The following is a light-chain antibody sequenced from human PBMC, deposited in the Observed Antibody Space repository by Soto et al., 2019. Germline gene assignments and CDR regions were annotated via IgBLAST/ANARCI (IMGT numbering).Light chain of an antibody. Sequence: QSVLTQPPSASGTPGQRVTISCSGSSSNIGSNTVNWYRQLPGTAPRLLIYSNSQRPSGVPDRFSGSTSGTSASLAISGLQSEDEADYYCAAWDDSLTAVVFGGGTKVTGL. CDR2: SNS. V-gene: IGLV1-44*01. CDR1: SSNIGSNT. J-gene: IGLJ2*01. CDR3: AAWDDSLTAVV.